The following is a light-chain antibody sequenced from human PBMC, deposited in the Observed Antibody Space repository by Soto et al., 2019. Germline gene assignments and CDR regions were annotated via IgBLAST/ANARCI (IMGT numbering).Light chain of an antibody. V-gene: IGLV2-14*01. CDR2: EVS. Sequence: QSVLTQPASVSGSPGQSITISCTGTSSDVGGYNYVSWYQQHPGKAPKLMIYEVSNRPSGVSNRFSGSKFGNTASLTISGLQAEDEADYYCSSYTSSRQVFGGGTQLTVL. J-gene: IGLJ3*02. CDR1: SSDVGGYNY. CDR3: SSYTSSRQV.